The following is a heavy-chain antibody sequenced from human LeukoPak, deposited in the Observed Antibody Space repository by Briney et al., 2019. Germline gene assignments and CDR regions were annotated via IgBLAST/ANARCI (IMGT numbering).Heavy chain of an antibody. CDR1: GGSISSYY. V-gene: IGHV4-59*01. CDR2: IYYSGST. CDR3: ARDSTAYGVGFDY. Sequence: SETLSLTCTVSGGSISSYYWSWIRQPPGKGLEWIGYIYYSGSTNYNPSLKSRVTISVDTSKSQFSLKLSSVTAADTAVYYCARDSTAYGVGFDYWGQGTLVTVSS. J-gene: IGHJ4*02. D-gene: IGHD4-17*01.